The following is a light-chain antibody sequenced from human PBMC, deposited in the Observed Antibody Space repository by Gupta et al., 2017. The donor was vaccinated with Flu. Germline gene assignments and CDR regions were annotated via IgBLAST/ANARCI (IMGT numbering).Light chain of an antibody. V-gene: IGLV1-44*01. CDR3: AAWDDSLNGRL. CDR1: SSNIGSNT. Sequence: QSVLTQPPSASGTPGQRVTISCSGSSSNIGSNTVNWYQQLPGTAPKLLIYSNNQRPSGVPDRFSGSKSGTSASLAISGLQSEDEADYYCAAWDDSLNGRLFGGGTKLPVL. CDR2: SNN. J-gene: IGLJ3*02.